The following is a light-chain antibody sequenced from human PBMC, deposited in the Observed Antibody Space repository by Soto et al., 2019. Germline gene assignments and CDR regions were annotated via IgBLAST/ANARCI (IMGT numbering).Light chain of an antibody. J-gene: IGKJ2*01. CDR1: QSVSTA. V-gene: IGKV3-11*01. CDR2: DAS. CDR3: QQCRQRPPT. Sequence: EVVLTQSPVTLSLSPGDRAALSCRASQSVSTAVAWYQQKPGQAPRLLIYDASDRATGVPARFSGGGSGTDVILTISSVEPEDFADYCCQQCRQRPPTFGQGTKL.